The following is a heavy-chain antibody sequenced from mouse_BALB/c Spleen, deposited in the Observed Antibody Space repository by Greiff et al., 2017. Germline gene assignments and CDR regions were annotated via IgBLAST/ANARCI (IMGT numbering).Heavy chain of an antibody. CDR2: ISSGGSYT. J-gene: IGHJ4*01. CDR3: ARTGTYYAMDY. D-gene: IGHD4-1*01. V-gene: IGHV5-6*01. Sequence: EVQRVESGGDLVKPGGSLKLSCAASGFTFSSYGMSWVRQTPDKRLEWVATISSGGSYTYYPDSVKGRFTISRDNAKNTLYLQMSSLKSEDTAMYYCARTGTYYAMDYWGQGTSVTVSS. CDR1: GFTFSSYG.